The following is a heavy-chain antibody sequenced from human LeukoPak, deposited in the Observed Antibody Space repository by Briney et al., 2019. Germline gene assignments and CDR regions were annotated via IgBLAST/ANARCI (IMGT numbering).Heavy chain of an antibody. CDR3: TTSGWFGGVIFSKYYFDY. J-gene: IGHJ4*02. CDR1: GFTFSNAW. V-gene: IGHV3-15*01. D-gene: IGHD3-16*02. Sequence: GGSLRLSCAASGFTFSNAWMSWVRQAPGKGLEWVGRIKSKTDGGTTDYAAPVKGRFTISRDDSKNTLYLQMNSLKTEDTAVYYCTTSGWFGGVIFSKYYFDYWGQGTLVTVSS. CDR2: IKSKTDGGTT.